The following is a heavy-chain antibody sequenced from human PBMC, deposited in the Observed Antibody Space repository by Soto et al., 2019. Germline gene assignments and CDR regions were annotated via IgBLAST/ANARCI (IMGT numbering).Heavy chain of an antibody. CDR2: MNPYSGNT. CDR1: GYTFTTYD. Sequence: RASVKVSCKASGYTFTTYDISWARQATGQGLEWMGWMNPYSGNTGYAQKFQGRVTVTRNTSISTVYMELSGLRPDDTAVYYCARRKERSGPHYFDYWGQGSQVTVSS. CDR3: ARRKERSGPHYFDY. J-gene: IGHJ4*02. D-gene: IGHD6-25*01. V-gene: IGHV1-8*01.